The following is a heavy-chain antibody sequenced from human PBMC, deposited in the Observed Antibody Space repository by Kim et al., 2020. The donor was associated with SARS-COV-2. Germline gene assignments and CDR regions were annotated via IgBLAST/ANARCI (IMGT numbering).Heavy chain of an antibody. CDR3: ARHQRDRSYPTY. CDR1: GGSISSSSYY. V-gene: IGHV4-39*01. D-gene: IGHD3-10*01. CDR2: NYYSGST. Sequence: SETLSLTCTVSGGSISSSSYYWGWIRQPPGKGLEWIGSNYYSGSTYYNPSLRSRVTMSVDTSKNQFSLNLSSVTAADTAVYFCARHQRDRSYPTYWGQGTLVTVSS. J-gene: IGHJ4*02.